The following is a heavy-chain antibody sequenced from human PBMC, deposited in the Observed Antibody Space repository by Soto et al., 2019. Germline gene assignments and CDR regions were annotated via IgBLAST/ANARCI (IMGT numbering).Heavy chain of an antibody. J-gene: IGHJ4*02. V-gene: IGHV1-8*01. Sequence: ASVKVSCKASGYTFTSYDINWVRQATGQGLEWMGWMNPNSGNTGYAQKFQGRVTMTRNTSISTAYMELSSLRSEDTAVYYCARGRGYCSGGSCPTQIFDYWGQGTLVNVSS. CDR2: MNPNSGNT. CDR3: ARGRGYCSGGSCPTQIFDY. CDR1: GYTFTSYD. D-gene: IGHD2-15*01.